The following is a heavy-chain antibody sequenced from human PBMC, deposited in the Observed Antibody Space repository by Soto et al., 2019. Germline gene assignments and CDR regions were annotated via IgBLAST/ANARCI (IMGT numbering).Heavy chain of an antibody. V-gene: IGHV3-23*01. CDR3: AKAAGYSSSHWFDP. D-gene: IGHD6-13*01. Sequence: EVQLLESGGGLVQPGGSLRLSCAASGFTFSSYAMSWVRQAPGKGLEWVSAISGSGGSTYYADAVKGRFTISRDTSKNTLYLQMNRLRAEDTAVYYCAKAAGYSSSHWFDPWGQGTLVTVSS. CDR1: GFTFSSYA. CDR2: ISGSGGST. J-gene: IGHJ5*02.